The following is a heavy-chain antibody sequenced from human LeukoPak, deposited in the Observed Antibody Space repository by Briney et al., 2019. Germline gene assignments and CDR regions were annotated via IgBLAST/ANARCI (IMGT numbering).Heavy chain of an antibody. D-gene: IGHD3-10*01. CDR1: GFTFSSYG. CDR3: ARDLASTILYYGSGSYFDY. CDR2: IRYDGSNK. V-gene: IGHV3-30*02. Sequence: PGGSLRLSCAASGFTFSSYGMHWFRQAPGKGLEWVAFIRYDGSNKYYADSVKGRFTISRDNAKNSLYLQMNSLRAEDTAVYYCARDLASTILYYGSGSYFDYWGQGTLVTVSS. J-gene: IGHJ4*02.